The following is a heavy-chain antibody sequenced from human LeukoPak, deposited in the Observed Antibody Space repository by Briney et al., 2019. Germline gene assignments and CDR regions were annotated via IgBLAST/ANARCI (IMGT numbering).Heavy chain of an antibody. J-gene: IGHJ4*02. D-gene: IGHD5-18*01. CDR1: GGTFSSYA. CDR2: IIPIFGTT. V-gene: IGHV1-69*01. CDR3: ARVNTAMALDHFDY. Sequence: SVKVSCKASGGTFSSYAISWVRQAPGEGLEWMGGIIPIFGTTNYAQKVQGRVTITADESTSTAYMELSSLRSEDTAVYYCARVNTAMALDHFDYWGQGTLVTVSS.